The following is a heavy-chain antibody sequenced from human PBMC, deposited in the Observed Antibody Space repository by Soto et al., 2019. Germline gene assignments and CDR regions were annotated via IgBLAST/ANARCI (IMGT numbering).Heavy chain of an antibody. V-gene: IGHV4-4*02. CDR3: ARDVGNFYDSSPTGQFDF. D-gene: IGHD3-22*01. CDR1: GDSITRSNW. CDR2: IHYSGVI. J-gene: IGHJ4*02. Sequence: PSETLSLTCAVSGDSITRSNWWSWVRQPPGKGLEWIGEIHYSGVINYNPSLKSRVTISVDKSKNQFSLGLRSVTAADTAVYYCARDVGNFYDSSPTGQFDFWGQGTLVTVS.